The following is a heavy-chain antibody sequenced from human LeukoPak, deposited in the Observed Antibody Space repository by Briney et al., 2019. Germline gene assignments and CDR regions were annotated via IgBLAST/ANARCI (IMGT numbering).Heavy chain of an antibody. J-gene: IGHJ6*03. Sequence: SEPLSLTCAVYGGFFSGYYWLWLRHPRGKGLEGIGHINHSGSPNYNPFLKSRVTLSVDTSKSQCSLKLSSVTAADTAVYYCARGLHYVTNGIYYRDGWGKGTTVTVSS. CDR2: INHSGSP. V-gene: IGHV4-34*01. CDR1: GGFFSGYY. D-gene: IGHD3-10*02. CDR3: ARGLHYVTNGIYYRDG.